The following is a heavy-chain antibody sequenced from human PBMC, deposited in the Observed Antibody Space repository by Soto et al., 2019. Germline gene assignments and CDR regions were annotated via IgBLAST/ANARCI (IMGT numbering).Heavy chain of an antibody. D-gene: IGHD3-10*01. J-gene: IGHJ6*02. V-gene: IGHV1-8*01. CDR3: ARHGGFGGSGDFYYYYGMDV. CDR2: MNPNSGNT. CDR1: GCTFTSYD. Sequence: ASVKVSCKASGCTFTSYDINWVRQATGQGLEWMGWMNPNSGNTGYAQKFQGRVTMTRNTSISTAYMELSSLRSEDTAVYYCARHGGFGGSGDFYYYYGMDVWGQGTTVTVSS.